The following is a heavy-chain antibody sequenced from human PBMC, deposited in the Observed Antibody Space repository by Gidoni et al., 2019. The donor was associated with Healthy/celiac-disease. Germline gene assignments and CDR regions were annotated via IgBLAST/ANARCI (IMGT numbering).Heavy chain of an antibody. D-gene: IGHD5-18*01. Sequence: QVQLQESGPGLVKPSETLSLTCTVSGGSISSYYWSWIRQPAGKGLEWIGRIYTSGSTNYNPSLKSRVTMSVDTSKNQFSLKLSSVTAADTAVYYCARVSPGATEYTAMATWGFAFDIWGQGTMVTVSS. J-gene: IGHJ3*02. CDR2: IYTSGST. V-gene: IGHV4-4*07. CDR3: ARVSPGATEYTAMATWGFAFDI. CDR1: GGSISSYY.